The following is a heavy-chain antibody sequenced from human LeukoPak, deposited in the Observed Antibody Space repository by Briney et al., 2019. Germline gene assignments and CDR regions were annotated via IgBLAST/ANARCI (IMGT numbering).Heavy chain of an antibody. CDR3: APPDFYGSRCFAP. J-gene: IGHJ5*02. Sequence: GASVKVSCKASGYTFTSYGISWVRQAPGQGLEWMGWISAYNGNTNYAQKLQGRVTMTTDTSTSTAYMELRRWRSDDPAVYSWAPPDFYGSRCFAPGGKEPLVTVP. V-gene: IGHV1-18*01. CDR1: GYTFTSYG. D-gene: IGHD4-17*01. CDR2: ISAYNGNT.